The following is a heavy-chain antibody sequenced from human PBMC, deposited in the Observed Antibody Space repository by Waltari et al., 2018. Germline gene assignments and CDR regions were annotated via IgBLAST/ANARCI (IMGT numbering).Heavy chain of an antibody. CDR1: GYTFTTYG. V-gene: IGHV1-8*01. Sequence: QVQLVQSGGEVKKPGASVKVSCKASGYTFTTYGVTWVRQAPGQGLEWMGWMNPNSGNTGYAQKFQGRVTMTRNTSISTAYMELSSLRSEDTAVYYCARGRWMGALTGWGQGTLVTVSS. J-gene: IGHJ4*02. CDR3: ARGRWMGALTG. CDR2: MNPNSGNT. D-gene: IGHD1-26*01.